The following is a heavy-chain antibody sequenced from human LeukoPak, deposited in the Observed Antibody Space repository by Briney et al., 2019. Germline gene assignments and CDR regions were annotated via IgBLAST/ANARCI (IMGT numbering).Heavy chain of an antibody. CDR2: ISGSGGST. V-gene: IGHV3-23*01. CDR3: AKTTIVVVVAATIFDY. D-gene: IGHD2-15*01. CDR1: GFTFSSYA. Sequence: QPGGSLRLSCVASGFTFSSYAMSWVRQAPGKGLEWVSAISGSGGSTYYADSVKGRFTISRDNSKNTLYLQMNSLRAEDTAVYYCAKTTIVVVVAATIFDYWGQGTLVTVSS. J-gene: IGHJ4*02.